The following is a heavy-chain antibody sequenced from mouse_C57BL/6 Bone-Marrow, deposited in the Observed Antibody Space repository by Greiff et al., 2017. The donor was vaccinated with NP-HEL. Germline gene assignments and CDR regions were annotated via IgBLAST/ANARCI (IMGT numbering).Heavy chain of an antibody. CDR3: ASQIYYDYDADAMDY. V-gene: IGHV5-12*01. D-gene: IGHD2-4*01. J-gene: IGHJ4*01. Sequence: EVQLVESGGGLVQPGGSLKLSCAASGFTSSDYYMYWVRQTPEKRLEWVAYISNGGGSTYYPDTVKGRFPISGDNAKNTLYLQMSRLKSEDTAMYYCASQIYYDYDADAMDYWGQGTSVTVSS. CDR2: ISNGGGST. CDR1: GFTSSDYY.